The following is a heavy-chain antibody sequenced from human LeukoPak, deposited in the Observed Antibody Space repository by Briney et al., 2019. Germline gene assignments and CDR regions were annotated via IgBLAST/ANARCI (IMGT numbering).Heavy chain of an antibody. CDR1: GFTFSSYW. D-gene: IGHD2-2*01. J-gene: IGHJ4*02. CDR3: ARVHCSSTSCRIPHYFDY. Sequence: GGALRLSCAASGFTFSSYWMSWVRQAPGKGLEWVANIKQDGSEKYYVDSVKGRFTISRDNAKNSLYLQMNSLRAEDTAVYYCARVHCSSTSCRIPHYFDYWGQGTLVTVSS. CDR2: IKQDGSEK. V-gene: IGHV3-7*01.